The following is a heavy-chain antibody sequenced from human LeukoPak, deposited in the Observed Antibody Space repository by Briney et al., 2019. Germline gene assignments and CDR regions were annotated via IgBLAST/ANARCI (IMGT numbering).Heavy chain of an antibody. V-gene: IGHV4-39*01. CDR2: IYYSGST. CDR1: GGSISSSSYY. CDR3: ARRVITMVRGVISNWFDP. Sequence: SETLSLTCTVSGGSISSSSYYWGWIRQPPGKGLEWIGSIYYSGSTYYNPSLKSRVTISVDTSKNHFSLKLSSVTAADTAVYYCARRVITMVRGVISNWFDPWGQGTLVTVSS. D-gene: IGHD3-10*01. J-gene: IGHJ5*02.